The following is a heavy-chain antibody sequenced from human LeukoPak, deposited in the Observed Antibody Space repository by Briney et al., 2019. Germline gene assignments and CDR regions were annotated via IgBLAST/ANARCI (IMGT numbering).Heavy chain of an antibody. D-gene: IGHD1-26*01. J-gene: IGHJ3*01. CDR3: AIARHVGSSTDAFDL. CDR2: IRDYMGDRNT. V-gene: IGHV1-18*01. Sequence: AASVKVSCTASGHTFINYGIGWVRQAPGQGLEWVGWIRDYMGDRNTDYAKKLKGRFSMTTDSSTSTAYMELRSLTTDDTTVYYCAIARHVGSSTDAFDLWGQGTMVTVSS. CDR1: GHTFINYG.